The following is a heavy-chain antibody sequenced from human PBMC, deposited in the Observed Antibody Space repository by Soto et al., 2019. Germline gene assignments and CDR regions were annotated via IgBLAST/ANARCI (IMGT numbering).Heavy chain of an antibody. Sequence: VGSLRLSCAVSGFTFSSYTMSWVRQAPGKGLEWVSAISGSGGSTYYADSVKGRFTISRDNSKNTLYLQMNSLRVEDTAVYYCAKGLNWFDPWGQGNLVTVSS. CDR1: GFTFSSYT. CDR2: ISGSGGST. J-gene: IGHJ5*02. V-gene: IGHV3-23*01. CDR3: AKGLNWFDP.